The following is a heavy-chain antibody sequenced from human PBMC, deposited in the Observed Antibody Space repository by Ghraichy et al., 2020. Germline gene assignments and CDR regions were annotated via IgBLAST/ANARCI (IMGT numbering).Heavy chain of an antibody. J-gene: IGHJ3*02. D-gene: IGHD6-19*01. V-gene: IGHV3-74*01. CDR1: GFTFSSYW. CDR3: ARDRLGGSGWYFFGVPTTRTDAFDI. Sequence: GGSLRLSCAASGFTFSSYWMHWVRQAPGKGLVWVSRINSDGSSTSYADSVKGRFTISRDNAKNTLYLQMNSLRAEDTAVYYCARDRLGGSGWYFFGVPTTRTDAFDIWGQGTMVTVSS. CDR2: INSDGSST.